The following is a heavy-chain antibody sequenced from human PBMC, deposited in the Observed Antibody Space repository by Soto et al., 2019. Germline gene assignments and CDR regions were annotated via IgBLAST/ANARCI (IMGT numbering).Heavy chain of an antibody. CDR2: LSGPGSST. CDR3: AKEGIVVTV. D-gene: IGHD2-21*02. J-gene: IGHJ4*02. V-gene: IGHV3-23*01. CDR1: GFTFSSYA. Sequence: GGSLRLSCAASGFTFSSYAMSWVRQAPGKGLEWLSALSGPGSSTYYADSVKGRFTISRDNAKNTLYLQMNSLRAEDTAIYYCAKEGIVVTVWGQGTLVTSPQ.